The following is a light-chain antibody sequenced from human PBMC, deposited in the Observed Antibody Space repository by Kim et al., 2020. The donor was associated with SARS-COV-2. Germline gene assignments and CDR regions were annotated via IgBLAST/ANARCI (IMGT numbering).Light chain of an antibody. CDR2: GRN. J-gene: IGLJ2*01. CDR3: QSRDSGGNVL. CDR1: SLRSYY. V-gene: IGLV3-19*01. Sequence: SSELTQDPAVSVALGQTVRITCQGDSLRSYYATWYQQRPRQAPVLVIYGRNNRPSGIPDRFSGSSSGNTASLNISGAQAEDEADFYCQSRDSGGNVLFGGGTQLTVL.